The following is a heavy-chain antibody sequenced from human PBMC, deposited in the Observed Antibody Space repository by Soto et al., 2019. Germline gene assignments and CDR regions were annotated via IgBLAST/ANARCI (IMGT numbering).Heavy chain of an antibody. D-gene: IGHD5-12*01. V-gene: IGHV4-30-2*01. J-gene: IGHJ4*02. CDR2: IYHSGST. CDR1: GGSISSGGYS. CDR3: ASLYSGYGFGY. Sequence: QLQLQESGSGLVKPSQTLSLTCAVSGGSISSGGYSWSWIRQPPGKGLEWIGYIYHSGSTYYNPSLKSRVAISVDRSKNQFSLKLSSVTAADTAVYYCASLYSGYGFGYWGQGTLVTVSS.